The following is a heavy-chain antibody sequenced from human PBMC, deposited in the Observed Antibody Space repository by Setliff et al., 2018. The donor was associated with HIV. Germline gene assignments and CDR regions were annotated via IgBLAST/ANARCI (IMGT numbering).Heavy chain of an antibody. CDR1: GGTFSSYA. D-gene: IGHD2-2*01. CDR2: IIPNSGGT. CDR3: ARDLSRRSWFDP. Sequence: ASVKVSCKASGGTFSSYAISWVRQAPGQGLEWMGRIIPNSGGTNYAQKFQGRVTMTRDTSISTAYMELSKLRSDDTAVYCCARDLSRRSWFDPWGQGTLVTVPQ. V-gene: IGHV1-2*02. J-gene: IGHJ5*02.